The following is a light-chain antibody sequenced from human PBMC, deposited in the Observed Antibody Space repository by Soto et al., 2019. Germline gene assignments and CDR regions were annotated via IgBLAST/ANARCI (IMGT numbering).Light chain of an antibody. J-gene: IGKJ1*01. Sequence: EIVMTQSPATLSVSPGERSTLSCRASQSVSSNLAWYQQKPGQAPRLLIYGESTRATGIPARFSGSGSGTEFTLTISSLQSEDFAVYYCQQYDNWPPTFGQGTKVDI. CDR3: QQYDNWPPT. V-gene: IGKV3-15*01. CDR2: GES. CDR1: QSVSSN.